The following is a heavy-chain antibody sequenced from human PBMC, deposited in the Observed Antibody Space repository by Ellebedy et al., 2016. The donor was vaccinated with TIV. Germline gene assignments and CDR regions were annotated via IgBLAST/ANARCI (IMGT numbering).Heavy chain of an antibody. V-gene: IGHV1-2*04. CDR1: GYSFTGYY. J-gene: IGHJ4*02. D-gene: IGHD3-10*01. CDR2: INPNSGGT. CDR3: ARDGAIGEFSQ. Sequence: ASVKVSCXASGYSFTGYYMHWVRQAPGQGLEWVGWINPNSGGTNYAQKFQGWVTMTRDTSISTAYMELSRLRSDDTAVYYCARDGAIGEFSQWGQGTLVTVSS.